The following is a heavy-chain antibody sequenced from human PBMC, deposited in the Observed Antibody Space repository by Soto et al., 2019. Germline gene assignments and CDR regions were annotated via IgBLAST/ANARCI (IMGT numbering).Heavy chain of an antibody. CDR3: ARGSGYYYWDDY. V-gene: IGHV4-59*08. CDR2: IYYTGST. J-gene: IGHJ4*02. Sequence: SETLSLTCTVSGGSISSYYWSWIRQPPGKGLEWIGYIYYTGSTNYNPSLKSRVTISIDTSKIQFSLQLSSVTAADTAVYYCARGSGYYYWDDYWGQGTLVTVSS. CDR1: GGSISSYY. D-gene: IGHD3-22*01.